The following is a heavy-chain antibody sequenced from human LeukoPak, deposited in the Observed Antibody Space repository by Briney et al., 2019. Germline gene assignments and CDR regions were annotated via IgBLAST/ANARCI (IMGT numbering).Heavy chain of an antibody. CDR2: IYYSGST. CDR3: ARAEKDLDIYESYFDY. V-gene: IGHV4-31*03. Sequence: SETLSLTCTVSGGSISSGGYYWSWIRQHPGKGLEWIGYIYYSGSTYYNPSLKSRVTISVDTSKNQFSLKLSSVTAADTAVYYCARAEKDLDIYESYFDYWGQGTLVAVSS. J-gene: IGHJ4*02. CDR1: GGSISSGGYY. D-gene: IGHD3-9*01.